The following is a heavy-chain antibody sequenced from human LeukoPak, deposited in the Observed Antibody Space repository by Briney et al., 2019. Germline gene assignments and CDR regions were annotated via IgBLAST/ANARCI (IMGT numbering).Heavy chain of an antibody. CDR3: ARQEEAVAGIPDAFDI. CDR2: IYPGDSDT. D-gene: IGHD6-19*01. CDR1: GYSFTSYW. V-gene: IGHV5-51*01. J-gene: IGHJ3*02. Sequence: GESLKISCKGSGYSFTSYWIGWVRQMPGKGLEWMGIIYPGDSDTRYSPSFQGQVTISADKSISTAYLQWSSLKASDTAVYYCARQEEAVAGIPDAFDIWGQGTMVTVSS.